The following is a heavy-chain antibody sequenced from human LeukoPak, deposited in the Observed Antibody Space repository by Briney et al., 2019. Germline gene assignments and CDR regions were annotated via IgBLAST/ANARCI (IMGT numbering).Heavy chain of an antibody. V-gene: IGHV3-48*04. J-gene: IGHJ4*02. CDR3: ARGGTTKTFDY. D-gene: IGHD1-7*01. CDR1: EFTFTHYG. Sequence: GGPLRLSCAATEFTFTHYGMDWVRQAPGKGLEWVPYISGDTRTIYYADSVKGRFTISRDNAKNSVYLQMNSLRAEDTAVYYWARGGTTKTFDYWGQGTLVTVSS. CDR2: ISGDTRTI.